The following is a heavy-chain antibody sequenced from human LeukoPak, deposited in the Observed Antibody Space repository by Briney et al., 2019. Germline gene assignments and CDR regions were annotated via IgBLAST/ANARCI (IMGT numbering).Heavy chain of an antibody. J-gene: IGHJ1*01. Sequence: ASVKVSCKASGYTFTDYYIHWVVQAPGKGLEWMGWMNPNSGNTGYAQKFQGRVTMTRNTSISTAYMELSSLRSEDTAVYYCARAVSSLEYFQHWGQGTLVTVSS. CDR1: GYTFTDYY. CDR3: ARAVSSLEYFQH. V-gene: IGHV1-8*02. CDR2: MNPNSGNT. D-gene: IGHD4-11*01.